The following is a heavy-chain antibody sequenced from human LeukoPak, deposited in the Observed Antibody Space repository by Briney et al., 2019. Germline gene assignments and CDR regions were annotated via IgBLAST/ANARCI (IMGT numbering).Heavy chain of an antibody. V-gene: IGHV3-21*01. CDR3: ASLGRNEMDV. CDR1: GFTFSSYS. CDR2: ISSSSSYI. D-gene: IGHD1-26*01. J-gene: IGHJ6*02. Sequence: GGSLRLSCAASGFTFSSYSMNWVRQAPGKGLEWVSSISSSSSYIYYAGSVKGRFTISRDNAKNSLYLQMNSLRAEDTAVYYCASLGRNEMDVWGQGTTVTVSS.